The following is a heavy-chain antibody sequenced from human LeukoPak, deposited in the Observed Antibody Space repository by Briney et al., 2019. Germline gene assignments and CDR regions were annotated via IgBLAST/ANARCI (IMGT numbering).Heavy chain of an antibody. CDR2: ISYDGSNK. Sequence: LPGGSLRLSCAASGFTFSSYGMHWVRQAPGKGLEWVAVISYDGSNKYYADSVKGRFTISRDNSKNTLCLQMNSLRAEDTAVYYCAKDVERTVTLFDYWGQGTLVTVSS. J-gene: IGHJ4*02. D-gene: IGHD4-17*01. CDR3: AKDVERTVTLFDY. V-gene: IGHV3-30*18. CDR1: GFTFSSYG.